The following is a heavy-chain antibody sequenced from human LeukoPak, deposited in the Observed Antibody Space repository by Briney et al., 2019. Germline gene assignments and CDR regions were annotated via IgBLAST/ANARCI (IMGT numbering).Heavy chain of an antibody. CDR3: ARDHGEDTAMMD. J-gene: IGHJ4*02. CDR1: GDSISSGSYY. D-gene: IGHD5-18*01. Sequence: PSQTLSLTCTVSGDSISSGSYYWSWIRQPAGKGLEWIGRIHIRGTTNYNPSLKSRVTISADTSKNQLSLKLSSVTAADTAVYYCARDHGEDTAMMDWGQGTLVTVSS. CDR2: IHIRGTT. V-gene: IGHV4-61*02.